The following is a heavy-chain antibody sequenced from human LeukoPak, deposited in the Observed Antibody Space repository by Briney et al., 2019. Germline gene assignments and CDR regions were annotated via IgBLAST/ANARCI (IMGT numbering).Heavy chain of an antibody. CDR3: ARGLLWLHALDQ. D-gene: IGHD5-18*01. J-gene: IGHJ4*02. CDR2: IKHGGSEK. CDR1: EFTFSRFL. V-gene: IGHV3-7*01. Sequence: GGSLRLSCAVSEFTFSRFLLSWVRQAPPKGLAWVANIKHGGSEKYYVDSVKGRFTISRDNAQNSLFLQMTSLRADDTAVYYCARGLLWLHALDQWGQGTLVTVSS.